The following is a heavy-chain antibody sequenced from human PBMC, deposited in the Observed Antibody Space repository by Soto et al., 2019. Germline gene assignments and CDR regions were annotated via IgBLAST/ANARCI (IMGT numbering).Heavy chain of an antibody. CDR2: IYYSGST. CDR3: ARGLYSDYFDY. V-gene: IGHV4-59*01. CDR1: GGSFNGYY. D-gene: IGHD2-21*01. Sequence: PSETLSLTCAVYGGSFNGYYWSWIRQPPGKGLEWIGYIYYSGSTNYNPSLKSRVTISVDTSKNQFSLKLSSVTAADTAVYYCARGLYSDYFDYWGQGTLVTVSS. J-gene: IGHJ4*02.